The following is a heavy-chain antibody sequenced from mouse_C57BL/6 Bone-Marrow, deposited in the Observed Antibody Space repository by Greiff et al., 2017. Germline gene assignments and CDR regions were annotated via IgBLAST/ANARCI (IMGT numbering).Heavy chain of an antibody. Sequence: QVQLQQSGAELARPGASVKLSCKASGYTFTSYGISWVKQRTGQGLEWIGEIYPRSGNTYYNEKFKGKATLSADKSSSTAYMELRSLTSEDSAVYFCATTVVASHWYFDVWGTGTTVTVSS. D-gene: IGHD1-1*01. V-gene: IGHV1-81*01. J-gene: IGHJ1*03. CDR1: GYTFTSYG. CDR2: IYPRSGNT. CDR3: ATTVVASHWYFDV.